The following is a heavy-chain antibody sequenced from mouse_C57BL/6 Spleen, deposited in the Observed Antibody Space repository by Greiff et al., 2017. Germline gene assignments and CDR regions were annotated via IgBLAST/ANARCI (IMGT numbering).Heavy chain of an antibody. CDR1: GYTFTDYY. CDR2: INPNNGGT. J-gene: IGHJ2*01. V-gene: IGHV1-26*01. D-gene: IGHD4-1*01. Sequence: VQLQQSGPELVKPGASVKISCKASGYTFTDYYMNWVKQSHGKSLEWIGDINPNNGGTSYNQKFKGKATLTVDKSSSTAYMELRSLTSEDSAVYYCSRSNWDRDYWGQGTTLTVSS. CDR3: SRSNWDRDY.